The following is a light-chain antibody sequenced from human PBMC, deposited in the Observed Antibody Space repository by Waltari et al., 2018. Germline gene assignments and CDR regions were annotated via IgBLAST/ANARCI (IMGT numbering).Light chain of an antibody. CDR3: SSYTSSSTWV. CDR1: SSAVGGYNY. CDR2: EVS. V-gene: IGLV2-14*01. J-gene: IGLJ3*02. Sequence: QSALTQPASVSGSPGQSLTISCTGTSSAVGGYNYVSWYQQHQGKAPNLMIYEVSNRPSGVSNRFSGSKSGNTASLTISGLQAEDEADYYCSSYTSSSTWVFGGGTKLTVL.